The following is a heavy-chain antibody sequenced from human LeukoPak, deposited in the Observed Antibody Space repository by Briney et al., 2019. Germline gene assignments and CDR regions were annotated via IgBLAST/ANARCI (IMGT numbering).Heavy chain of an antibody. Sequence: GGSLRLSCAASGFTFSSYSMNWVRQAPGKGLEWVSSISSSSSCIYYADSVKGRFTISRDNAKNSLYLQMNTLRAEDTPVYYCARDPTTMIVRGAFDIWGQGTMVTVSS. V-gene: IGHV3-21*01. CDR3: ARDPTTMIVRGAFDI. J-gene: IGHJ3*02. CDR1: GFTFSSYS. CDR2: ISSSSSCI. D-gene: IGHD3-22*01.